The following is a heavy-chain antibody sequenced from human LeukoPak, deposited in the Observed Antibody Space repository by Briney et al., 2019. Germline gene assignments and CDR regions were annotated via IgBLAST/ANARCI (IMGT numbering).Heavy chain of an antibody. CDR1: GFIFSTYA. D-gene: IGHD3-10*01. CDR3: AREIFASGSYPDY. J-gene: IGHJ4*02. CDR2: IWHDASHT. Sequence: GRSLRLSCAASGFIFSTYAMHWVRQAPGKGLEWVALIWHDASHTFYTDSVKGRFTISRDNPKNTVYLQMNSLGGEDTAVYYCAREIFASGSYPDYWGPGTLVTVSS. V-gene: IGHV3-33*01.